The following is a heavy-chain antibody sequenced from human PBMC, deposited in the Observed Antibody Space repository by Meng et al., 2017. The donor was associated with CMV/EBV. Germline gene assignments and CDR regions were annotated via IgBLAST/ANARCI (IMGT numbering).Heavy chain of an antibody. CDR2: IKQDGSEK. J-gene: IGHJ3*02. D-gene: IGHD3-9*01. CDR1: GFTFSSYW. V-gene: IGHV3-7*01. Sequence: GESLKISCAASGFTFSSYWMCWVRQAPGKGLEWVANIKQDGSEKYYVDSVKGRFTISRDNAKNSLYLQMNSLRAEDTAVYYCARDSQYYDILTGYSRFYAFDIWGQGTMVTVSS. CDR3: ARDSQYYDILTGYSRFYAFDI.